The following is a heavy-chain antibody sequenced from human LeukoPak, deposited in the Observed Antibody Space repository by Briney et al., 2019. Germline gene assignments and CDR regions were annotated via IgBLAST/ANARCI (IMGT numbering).Heavy chain of an antibody. D-gene: IGHD6-19*01. CDR3: AKDTDKQWLVGGYFDY. CDR1: GFSVEDYA. V-gene: IGHV3-9*01. J-gene: IGHJ4*01. Sequence: GGSLRLSCAASGFSVEDYAMPWVRQAPGKGLEWVSGISWNSASFGYADSVRGRFSISRDNAKKSLYLQMHSLRAEDTAFYYCAKDTDKQWLVGGYFDYWGHGTLVTVSS. CDR2: ISWNSASF.